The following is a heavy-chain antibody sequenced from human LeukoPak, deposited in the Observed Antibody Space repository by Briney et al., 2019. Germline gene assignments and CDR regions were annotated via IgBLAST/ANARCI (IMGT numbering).Heavy chain of an antibody. Sequence: ASVKVSCKASGYTFTSYYMHWVRQAPGQGLEWMGIINPSGGSTSYAQKFQGRVTMTRDTSTSTVYMELSSLRSEDTAVYYCAADTKAEAHFQHWGQGTLVTVSS. J-gene: IGHJ1*01. CDR2: INPSGGST. V-gene: IGHV1-46*01. D-gene: IGHD2-8*01. CDR3: AADTKAEAHFQH. CDR1: GYTFTSYY.